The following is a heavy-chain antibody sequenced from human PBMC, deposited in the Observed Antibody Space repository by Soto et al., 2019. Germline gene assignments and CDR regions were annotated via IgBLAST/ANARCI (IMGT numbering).Heavy chain of an antibody. CDR2: IYYSGST. D-gene: IGHD6-13*01. CDR3: ATSNPPQHLIY. CDR1: GGSISSSSYY. Sequence: SETLSLTCTVSGGSISSSSYYWGWIRQPPGKGLEWIGSIYYSGSTYYNPSLKSRVTISVDTSKNQFSLKLSSVTAADTAVYYCATSNPPQHLIYWGQGTLVTVSS. V-gene: IGHV4-39*01. J-gene: IGHJ4*02.